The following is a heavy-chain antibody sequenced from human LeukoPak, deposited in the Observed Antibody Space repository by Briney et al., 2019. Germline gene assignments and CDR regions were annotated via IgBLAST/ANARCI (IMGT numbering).Heavy chain of an antibody. CDR3: ARYCSSTSCYPVDRNMDV. CDR1: GFTFSSYW. V-gene: IGHV3-7*01. Sequence: GGSLRLSCAASGFTFSSYWMSWVRQAPGKGLEWVAYIKQDGSEKYYVDSVKGRFTISRDNAKNSLYLQMNSLRAEDTAVYYCARYCSSTSCYPVDRNMDVWGIGTTVTVSS. CDR2: IKQDGSEK. D-gene: IGHD2-2*01. J-gene: IGHJ6*04.